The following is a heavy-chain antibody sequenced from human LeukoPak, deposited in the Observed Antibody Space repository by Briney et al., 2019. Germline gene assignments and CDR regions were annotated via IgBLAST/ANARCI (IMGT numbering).Heavy chain of an antibody. V-gene: IGHV3-23*01. Sequence: GGSLRLHCAASGFTFSSYSMNWVRQAPGRGLEWVSAISGSGGSTYYADSVKGRFTISRDNSKNTLYLQMNSLRAEDTAVYYCAKDSPYDSSGLIVYWGQGTLVTVSS. CDR2: ISGSGGST. J-gene: IGHJ4*02. D-gene: IGHD3-22*01. CDR3: AKDSPYDSSGLIVY. CDR1: GFTFSSYS.